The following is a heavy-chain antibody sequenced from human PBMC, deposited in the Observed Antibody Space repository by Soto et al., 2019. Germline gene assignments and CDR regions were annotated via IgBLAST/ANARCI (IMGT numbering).Heavy chain of an antibody. Sequence: LSLTCAVSGGSINTFDFSWSWIRQPPGRGLEWIGSIYQSGRTYYIPSLKSRVTMSLEKSKNQFSLKINSVVAADTAIYYCAREMTIFGVAPGGGVDVWGQGTTVTVSS. CDR1: GGSINTFDFS. CDR3: AREMTIFGVAPGGGVDV. J-gene: IGHJ6*02. D-gene: IGHD3-3*01. V-gene: IGHV4-30-2*01. CDR2: IYQSGRT.